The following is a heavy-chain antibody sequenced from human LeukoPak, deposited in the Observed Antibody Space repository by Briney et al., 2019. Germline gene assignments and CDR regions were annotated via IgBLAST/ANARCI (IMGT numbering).Heavy chain of an antibody. V-gene: IGHV4-34*01. CDR1: GGSFSGYY. Sequence: SETLSLTCAVYGGSFSGYYWSWIRQPPGKGLEWIGEINHSGSTNYNPSLKSRVTISVDTSKNQFSLKLSSVTAADTAVYYCAGGVGATDYWGQGTLVTVSS. CDR3: AGGVGATDY. J-gene: IGHJ4*02. D-gene: IGHD1-26*01. CDR2: INHSGST.